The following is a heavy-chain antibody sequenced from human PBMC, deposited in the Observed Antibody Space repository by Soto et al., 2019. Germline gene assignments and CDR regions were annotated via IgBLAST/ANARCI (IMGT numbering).Heavy chain of an antibody. CDR2: MNPNSGNT. CDR1: GGTFGSYT. D-gene: IGHD4-4*01. CDR3: AREVAATVTTRYYYYMDV. J-gene: IGHJ6*03. V-gene: IGHV1-8*02. Sequence: ASVKVSCKASGGTFGSYTINWVRQATGQGLEWMGWMNPNSGNTGYAQKFQGRVTMTRNTSISTAYMELSSLRSEDTAVFYCAREVAATVTTRYYYYMDVWGKGTTVTVSS.